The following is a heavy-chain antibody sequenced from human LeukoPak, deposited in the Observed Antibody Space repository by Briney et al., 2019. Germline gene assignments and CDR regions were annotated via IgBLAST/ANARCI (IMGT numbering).Heavy chain of an antibody. Sequence: SETLSLTCTVSGGSISSYYWSWIRQPPGKGLEWIGYIYYSGSTNYNPSLKSRVTISVDTSKNQFSLKLSSVTAADTAVYYCARGLTSGPYFDYWGQGTLLTVSS. V-gene: IGHV4-59*01. CDR2: IYYSGST. D-gene: IGHD6-19*01. CDR1: GGSISSYY. J-gene: IGHJ4*02. CDR3: ARGLTSGPYFDY.